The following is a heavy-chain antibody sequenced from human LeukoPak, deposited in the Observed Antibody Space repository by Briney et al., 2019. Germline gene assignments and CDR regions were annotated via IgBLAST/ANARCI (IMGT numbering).Heavy chain of an antibody. D-gene: IGHD5-24*01. J-gene: IGHJ4*02. CDR3: ARDGYNTFDY. Sequence: GGSLRLSCTASGFTFSSYAMSWVRQAPGKGLEWVSAINGSGGSTYYADSVKGRFTISRDNSQNTLYLQLNSLRAEDTAVYYCARDGYNTFDYWGQGTLVTVSS. CDR1: GFTFSSYA. V-gene: IGHV3-23*01. CDR2: INGSGGST.